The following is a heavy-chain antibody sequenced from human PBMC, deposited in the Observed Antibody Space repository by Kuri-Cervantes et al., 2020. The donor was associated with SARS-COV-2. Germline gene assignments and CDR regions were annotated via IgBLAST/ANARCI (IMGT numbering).Heavy chain of an antibody. CDR3: AAELVAAYGMDV. CDR1: GFTFSSYG. CDR2: IWYDGSNK. J-gene: IGHJ6*02. D-gene: IGHD1-7*01. Sequence: GGSLRLSCAASGFTFSSYGMHWVRQAPGKGLEWVAVIWYDGSNKYYVDSVEGRFTISRDNSKNTLYLQMNSLRAEDTAVYYCAAELVAAYGMDVWGQGTTVTVSS. V-gene: IGHV3-33*01.